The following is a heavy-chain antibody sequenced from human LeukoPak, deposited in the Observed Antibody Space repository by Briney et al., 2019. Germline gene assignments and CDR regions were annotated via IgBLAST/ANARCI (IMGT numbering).Heavy chain of an antibody. D-gene: IGHD6-13*01. J-gene: IGHJ4*02. V-gene: IGHV3-20*04. CDR2: INWNGGST. Sequence: GESLKISCAASGFTFDDYGMSWVRQAPGKGLEWVSGINWNGGSTGYADSVKGRFTISRDNAKNSLYLQMNSLRAEDTALYYCARDLGIAAAGFPNDYWGQGTLVTVSS. CDR1: GFTFDDYG. CDR3: ARDLGIAAAGFPNDY.